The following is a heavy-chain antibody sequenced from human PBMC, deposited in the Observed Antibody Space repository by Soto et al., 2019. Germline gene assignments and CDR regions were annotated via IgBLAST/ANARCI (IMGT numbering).Heavy chain of an antibody. V-gene: IGHV3-30-3*01. D-gene: IGHD2-2*01. Sequence: GSLRLSCAASGFTFSSYAMHWVRQAPGKGLEWVAVISYDGSNKYYADSVKGRFTISRDNSKNTLYLQMNSLRAEDTAVYYCAREVRCISTSCLGSYYYVIDVWGQGSTVTVS. CDR3: AREVRCISTSCLGSYYYVIDV. J-gene: IGHJ6*02. CDR1: GFTFSSYA. CDR2: ISYDGSNK.